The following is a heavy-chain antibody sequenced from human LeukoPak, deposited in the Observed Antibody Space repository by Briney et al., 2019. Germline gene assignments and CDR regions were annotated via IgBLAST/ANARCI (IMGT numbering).Heavy chain of an antibody. V-gene: IGHV3-30*03. CDR1: GFTFSSYG. J-gene: IGHJ6*02. Sequence: GGSLRLSCAASGFTFSSYGMHWVRQAPGKGLEWVAVISYDGSNKYYADSVKGRFTISRDNAKNSLYLQMNSLRAEDTAVYYCASVPGPVWGQGTTVTVSS. D-gene: IGHD1-14*01. CDR2: ISYDGSNK. CDR3: ASVPGPV.